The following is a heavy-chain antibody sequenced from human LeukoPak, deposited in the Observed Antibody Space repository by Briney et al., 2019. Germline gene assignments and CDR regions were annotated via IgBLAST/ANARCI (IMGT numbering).Heavy chain of an antibody. CDR3: PRRSHCAGGGYFES. J-gene: IGHJ4*02. CDR1: GFTFKTHA. D-gene: IGHD2-21*01. Sequence: PGKSLRLSCAASGFTFKTHAMDWVRQFPGKGLEWVAGVSYDGDNNYYADSVRGRFTVFRDNSKNTVSLDMDTLTPEDTAVYYWPRRSHCAGGGYFESWGQGTLVTVSS. V-gene: IGHV3-30-3*01. CDR2: VSYDGDNN.